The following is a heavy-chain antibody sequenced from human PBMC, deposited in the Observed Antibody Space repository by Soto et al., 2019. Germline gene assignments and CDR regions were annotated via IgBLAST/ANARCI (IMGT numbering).Heavy chain of an antibody. Sequence: EVQLVESGGGLVQPGGSLRLSCAASGFTFSSYWMSWVRQAPGKGLEWVANIKQDGSVKDYVDSVKGRFTISRDNAKNSLYLQMNSLRAEDTAVYYCAKSPQVWFFNSWGQGTLVTVSS. D-gene: IGHD5-18*01. CDR2: IKQDGSVK. V-gene: IGHV3-7*03. CDR1: GFTFSSYW. CDR3: AKSPQVWFFNS. J-gene: IGHJ5*02.